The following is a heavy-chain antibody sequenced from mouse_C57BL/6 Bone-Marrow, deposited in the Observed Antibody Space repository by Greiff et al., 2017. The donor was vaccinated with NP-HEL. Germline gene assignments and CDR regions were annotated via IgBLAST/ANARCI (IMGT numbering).Heavy chain of an antibody. V-gene: IGHV1-75*01. J-gene: IGHJ4*01. CDR3: ARSPYGRSYVDAMDY. Sequence: VQLQESGPELVKPGASVKISCKASGYTFTDYYINWVKQRPGQGLEWIGWIFPGNGGTYYNEKFKGKATLTVDKSSSTAYMLLSRLTSEDSAVYFCARSPYGRSYVDAMDYWGQGTSVTVSS. CDR2: IFPGNGGT. CDR1: GYTFTDYY. D-gene: IGHD1-1*01.